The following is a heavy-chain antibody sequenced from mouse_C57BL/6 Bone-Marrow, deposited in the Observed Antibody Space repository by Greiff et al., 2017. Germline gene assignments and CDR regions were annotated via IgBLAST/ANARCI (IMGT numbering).Heavy chain of an antibody. J-gene: IGHJ2*01. D-gene: IGHD2-1*01. CDR1: GYTFTNYW. V-gene: IGHV1-63*01. CDR3: AVGYGNYGFFDD. CDR2: IYPGGGYT. Sequence: QVQLQQSGAELVRPGTSVKMSCKASGYTFTNYWIGWAKQRPGHGLEWIGDIYPGGGYTNYNEKFKGKATLTADKSSSTGYMEFSSVRSEDSAVDCCAVGYGNYGFFDDGGQGTTRTVSS.